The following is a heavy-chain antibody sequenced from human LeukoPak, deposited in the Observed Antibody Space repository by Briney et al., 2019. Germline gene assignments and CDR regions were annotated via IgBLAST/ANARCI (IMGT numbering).Heavy chain of an antibody. D-gene: IGHD3-16*01. Sequence: GGSLRLSCAASGFTFSSYGMHWVRQAPGKGLEWVAVIWSDRSNKYYADSVKGRFTISRDNSKNTLYLQMNSLRAEDTAVYYCARDLGVKYYFDYWGQGTLVTVSS. CDR2: IWSDRSNK. CDR3: ARDLGVKYYFDY. V-gene: IGHV3-33*01. J-gene: IGHJ4*02. CDR1: GFTFSSYG.